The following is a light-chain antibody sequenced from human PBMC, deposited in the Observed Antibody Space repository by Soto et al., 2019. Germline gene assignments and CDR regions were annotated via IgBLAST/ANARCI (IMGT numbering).Light chain of an antibody. CDR1: RSINNY. J-gene: IGKJ2*01. V-gene: IGKV3-11*01. Sequence: EIVLTQSAATLSLSPGERATLSCRASRSINNYLAWYQQRPGQAPRLLFYDASNRATGIPARFNGSGSGTDFTLTITALEPDDCAVYYCQQRSNWPPGITFGQGTKLEIK. CDR3: QQRSNWPPGIT. CDR2: DAS.